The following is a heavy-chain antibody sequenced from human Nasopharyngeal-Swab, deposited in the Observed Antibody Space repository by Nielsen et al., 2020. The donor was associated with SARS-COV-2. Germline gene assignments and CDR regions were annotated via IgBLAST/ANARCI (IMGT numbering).Heavy chain of an antibody. Sequence: ASEKVASKASGYTFTSYYMHWGRQAPGQGRERRGIINPSGGSTSYAQKFQGRVTMTRDTSTSTVYMELSSLRSEDTAVYYCARDGIAAAGPQLYYYYYGMDVWGQGTTVTVSS. D-gene: IGHD6-13*01. CDR3: ARDGIAAAGPQLYYYYYGMDV. CDR1: GYTFTSYY. J-gene: IGHJ6*02. CDR2: INPSGGST. V-gene: IGHV1-46*01.